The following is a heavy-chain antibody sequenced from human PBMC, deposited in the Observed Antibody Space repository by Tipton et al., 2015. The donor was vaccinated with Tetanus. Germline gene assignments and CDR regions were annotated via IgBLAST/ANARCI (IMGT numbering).Heavy chain of an antibody. V-gene: IGHV4-39*01. J-gene: IGHJ4*02. CDR3: ARHFHENSVYYELDIDY. Sequence: LRLSCTVSGASIIDKKHYWGWIRQPPGKGLEWIASIYFEGSTYYNPSLRSRLTLDVDTSQNLFSLKLTSMTAADTAVYYCARHFHENSVYYELDIDYWGQGTPVTVSS. D-gene: IGHD3-22*01. CDR1: GASIIDKKHY. CDR2: IYFEGST.